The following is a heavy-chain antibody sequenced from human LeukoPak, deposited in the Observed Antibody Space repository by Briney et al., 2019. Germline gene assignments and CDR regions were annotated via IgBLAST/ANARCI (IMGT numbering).Heavy chain of an antibody. J-gene: IGHJ4*02. CDR3: AREGGFDY. V-gene: IGHV3-48*01. CDR1: GFIFSTYS. D-gene: IGHD3-16*01. Sequence: GGSLRLSRAASGFIFSTYSMSWVRQAPGKGLEWVSYISSSNIYYADSVKGRFTISRDNAKNSLYLQMNSLRAEDTAVYYCAREGGFDYWGQGTLVTVSS. CDR2: ISSSNI.